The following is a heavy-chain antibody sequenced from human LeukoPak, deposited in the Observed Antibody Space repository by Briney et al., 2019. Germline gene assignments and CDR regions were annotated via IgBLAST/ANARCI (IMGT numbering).Heavy chain of an antibody. CDR2: IYYTGST. V-gene: IGHV4-59*01. CDR3: ARSWGSGSYSIDF. Sequence: SETLSLTCTVSGGSISSYYWSWIRQPPGKGLEWIGYIYYTGSTNYNPSLKSRVTISVDTSKNEFSLKLSSVIAADTAVYYCARSWGSGSYSIDFWGQGTLVAVSS. CDR1: GGSISSYY. D-gene: IGHD3-10*01. J-gene: IGHJ4*02.